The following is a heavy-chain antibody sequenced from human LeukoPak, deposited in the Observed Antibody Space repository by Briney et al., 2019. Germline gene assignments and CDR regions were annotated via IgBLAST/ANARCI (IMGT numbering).Heavy chain of an antibody. J-gene: IGHJ4*02. V-gene: IGHV4-30-4*08. D-gene: IGHD5-12*01. CDR3: ARGGYSGYDSEPYYFDY. Sequence: PSETLSLTCAVYGGSFSGYYWSWIRQPPGKGLEWIGYIYYSGSTYYNPSLKSRVTISVDTSKNQFSLKLSSVTAADTAVYYCARGGYSGYDSEPYYFDYWGQGTLVTVSS. CDR1: GGSFSGYY. CDR2: IYYSGST.